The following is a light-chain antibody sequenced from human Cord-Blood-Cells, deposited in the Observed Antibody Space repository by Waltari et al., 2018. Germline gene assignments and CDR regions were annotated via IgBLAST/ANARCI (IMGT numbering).Light chain of an antibody. J-gene: IGKJ2*01. CDR2: GAS. CDR1: QSVSSN. CDR3: QQYNNWPPYT. Sequence: EIVMTQSPATLSVSPGERATLSCRGSQSVSSNLAWYQQKPGQAPRLLIYGASTRATGIPARFSGSGSGTEFTLTISSLQSEDFAVYYCQQYNNWPPYTGGQGTKLEIK. V-gene: IGKV3-15*01.